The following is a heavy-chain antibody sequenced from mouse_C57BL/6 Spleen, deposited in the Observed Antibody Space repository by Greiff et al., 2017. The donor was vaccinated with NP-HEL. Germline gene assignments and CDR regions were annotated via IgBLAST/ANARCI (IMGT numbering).Heavy chain of an antibody. D-gene: IGHD1-1*01. CDR1: GYTFTSYW. V-gene: IGHV1-7*01. J-gene: IGHJ4*01. Sequence: VQLQQSGAELAKPGASVKLSCKASGYTFTSYWMHWVKQRPGQGLEWIGYINPSSGYTKYNQKFKDKATLTADKSSSTAYMQLSSLTSEDSAVYYGARSGYNGNSDEGYALDYWGQGTSVTVSS. CDR2: INPSSGYT. CDR3: ARSGYNGNSDEGYALDY.